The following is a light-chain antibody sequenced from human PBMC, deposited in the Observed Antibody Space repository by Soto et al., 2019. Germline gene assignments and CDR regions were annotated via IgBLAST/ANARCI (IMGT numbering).Light chain of an antibody. J-gene: IGLJ3*02. CDR2: EVT. Sequence: QSVLTQPPSASGSPGQSVTISCTGTSSDIGGYDHVSWYRQDPGKAPNVMIYEVTKRPSGVPDRFSGSKAGNTASLTVFGLQAEDEANYYCGSFAGPVWVFGGGTKLTVL. CDR1: SSDIGGYDH. V-gene: IGLV2-8*01. CDR3: GSFAGPVWV.